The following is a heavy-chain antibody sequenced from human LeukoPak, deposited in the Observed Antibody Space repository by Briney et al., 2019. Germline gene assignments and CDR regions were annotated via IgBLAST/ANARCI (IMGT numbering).Heavy chain of an antibody. Sequence: KTGGSLRLSCAASGFTFSSYSMNWVRQAPGKGLEWVSSISSSSSYIYYADSLKGRFTISRDNAKNSLYLQMNSLTAEDTAVYYCARDGTSMVRGATHYYYGMDVWGQGTTVTVSS. CDR3: ARDGTSMVRGATHYYYGMDV. V-gene: IGHV3-21*01. CDR2: ISSSSSYI. J-gene: IGHJ6*02. D-gene: IGHD3-10*01. CDR1: GFTFSSYS.